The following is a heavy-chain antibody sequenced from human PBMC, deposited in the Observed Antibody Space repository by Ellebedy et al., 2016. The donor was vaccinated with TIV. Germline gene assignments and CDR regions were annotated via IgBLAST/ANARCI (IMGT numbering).Heavy chain of an antibody. J-gene: IGHJ4*02. V-gene: IGHV3-30-3*01. CDR3: ARDPYNYGYFDY. CDR2: ISYDGSNE. Sequence: PGGSLRLSCAASGFTFSSYAMHWVRQAPGKGLEWVAVISYDGSNEYYADSVKGRFTISRDNSKNTLYLQMNSLRAEDTAVYYCARDPYNYGYFDYWGQGTQVTVSS. CDR1: GFTFSSYA. D-gene: IGHD5-18*01.